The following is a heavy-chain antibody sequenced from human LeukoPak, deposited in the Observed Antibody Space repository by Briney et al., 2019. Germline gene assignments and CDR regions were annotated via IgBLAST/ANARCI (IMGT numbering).Heavy chain of an antibody. CDR2: IWHDGSNQ. D-gene: IGHD6-19*01. Sequence: GGSLRLSCAASGFTFSSYAMHWVRQTPGKGLEWVAVIWHDGSNQTYTDSVKGRFTISRDNSKNTLDLHMNSLRAEDTTVYYCARDRGPGGLAGTYYWGQGTLVTVSS. CDR3: ARDRGPGGLAGTYY. V-gene: IGHV3-33*01. CDR1: GFTFSSYA. J-gene: IGHJ4*02.